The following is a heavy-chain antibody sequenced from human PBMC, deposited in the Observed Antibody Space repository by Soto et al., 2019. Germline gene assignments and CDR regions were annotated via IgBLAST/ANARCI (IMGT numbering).Heavy chain of an antibody. D-gene: IGHD4-17*01. CDR3: AKVKVMKTLTTNFDL. CDR2: ASGSGDQT. J-gene: IGHJ2*01. Sequence: EVELLESGGDLVQPGGSLRLSCAASGFTFSSYAMGWVRQAPGKGLEWVSGASGSGDQTFYADSVKGRFTISRDSSKNTVYLQMNSLRAEDTAVYYCAKVKVMKTLTTNFDLWGRGTLVTVSS. V-gene: IGHV3-23*01. CDR1: GFTFSSYA.